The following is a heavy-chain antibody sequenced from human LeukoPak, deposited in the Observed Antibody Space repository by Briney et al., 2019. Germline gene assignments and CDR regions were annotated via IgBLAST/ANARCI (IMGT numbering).Heavy chain of an antibody. D-gene: IGHD6-13*01. J-gene: IGHJ4*02. V-gene: IGHV4-39*07. Sequence: SETLSLTCTVSGGSISSSSYYWGWIRQPPGKGLEWIGSIYYSGITYYNPSLKSRVTISLDTSKNQFSLRLSSVTAADTAIYYCASERASSSLPLPLDYWGQGTLVTVSS. CDR3: ASERASSSLPLPLDY. CDR1: GGSISSSSYY. CDR2: IYYSGIT.